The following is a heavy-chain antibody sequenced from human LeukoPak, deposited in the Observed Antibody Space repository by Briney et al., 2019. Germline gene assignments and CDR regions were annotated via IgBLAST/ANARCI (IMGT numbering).Heavy chain of an antibody. D-gene: IGHD4-17*01. CDR1: GYSISSGYY. CDR3: ARSKGDYVDYYGMDV. CDR2: IYHSGNT. Sequence: SSETLSLTCTVSGYSISSGYYWGWIRQPPGKGLEWIGSIYHSGNTYYNPSLKSRITISKDTSKNQFPLQLTSVTAADTAVYYCARSKGDYVDYYGMDVWGQGTTVTVSS. J-gene: IGHJ6*02. V-gene: IGHV4-38-2*02.